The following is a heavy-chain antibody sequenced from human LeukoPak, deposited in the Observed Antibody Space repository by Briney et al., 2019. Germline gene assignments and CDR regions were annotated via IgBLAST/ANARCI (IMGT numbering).Heavy chain of an antibody. J-gene: IGHJ4*02. D-gene: IGHD3-3*01. V-gene: IGHV4-39*07. Sequence: SETLSLTCTVSGGSISSSSHYWGWIRQPPGKGLEWIGSIHYSGITYYNPSLKSRVAISVDASKNQFSLKVDSVTTADTAVYYCARGDYDFWSGNWRFDTWGQGTLVTVSS. CDR3: ARGDYDFWSGNWRFDT. CDR2: IHYSGIT. CDR1: GGSISSSSHY.